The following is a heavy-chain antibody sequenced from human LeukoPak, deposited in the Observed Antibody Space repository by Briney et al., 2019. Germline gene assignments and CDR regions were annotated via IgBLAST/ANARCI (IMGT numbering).Heavy chain of an antibody. V-gene: IGHV3-30*03. D-gene: IGHD2-2*01. J-gene: IGHJ4*02. CDR3: ARGIVVVPAAFPGY. CDR1: GFTFSSYG. Sequence: GGSLRLSCAASGFTFSSYGMHWVRQAPGKGLEWVAVISYDGSNKYYADSVKGRFTISRDNSKNTLYLQMNSLRAEDTAVYYCARGIVVVPAAFPGYWGQGTLVTVSS. CDR2: ISYDGSNK.